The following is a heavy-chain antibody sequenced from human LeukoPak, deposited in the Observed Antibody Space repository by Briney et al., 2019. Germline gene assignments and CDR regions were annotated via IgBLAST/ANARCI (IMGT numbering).Heavy chain of an antibody. V-gene: IGHV3-7*03. J-gene: IGHJ3*02. D-gene: IGHD3-22*01. CDR1: GLTFSSSW. CDR3: ARGGRGSAAVVAPRSFDI. CDR2: INPDGNKK. Sequence: GGSLRLSCAVSGLTFSSSWMDWVRQAPGKGLEWVASINPDGNKKYSADSVKGRFTISRDNAENSLYLQMNSLRVEDSALYYCARGGRGSAAVVAPRSFDIWGQGTMVTVSS.